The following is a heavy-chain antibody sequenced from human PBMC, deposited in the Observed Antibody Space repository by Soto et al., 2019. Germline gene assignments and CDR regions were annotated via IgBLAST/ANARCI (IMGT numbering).Heavy chain of an antibody. V-gene: IGHV3-53*01. D-gene: IGHD2-15*01. CDR3: ARDLFGSWWPYYGMDV. J-gene: IGHJ6*02. CDR2: IYSGGST. CDR1: GFTVSINY. Sequence: GGSLRLSCAASGFTVSINYMSWVRHAPGKGLEWVSVIYSGGSTYYADSVKGRFTISRDNSKNTLYLQMNSLRAEDTAVYYCARDLFGSWWPYYGMDVWGQGTTVTVSS.